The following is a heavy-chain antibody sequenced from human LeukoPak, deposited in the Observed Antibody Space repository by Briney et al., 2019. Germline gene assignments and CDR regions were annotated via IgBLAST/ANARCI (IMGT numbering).Heavy chain of an antibody. D-gene: IGHD6-25*01. CDR2: IYPGDSDT. J-gene: IGHJ4*02. Sequence: GASLQISCKGSGYSFTSYWIGWVRQLPGKGLEWMGIIYPGDSDTRYSPSFQGQVTISADKSISTAYLQWSSLKASDTAMYYCARQLDIAAAGDYWGQGTLVTVSS. CDR3: ARQLDIAAAGDY. CDR1: GYSFTSYW. V-gene: IGHV5-51*01.